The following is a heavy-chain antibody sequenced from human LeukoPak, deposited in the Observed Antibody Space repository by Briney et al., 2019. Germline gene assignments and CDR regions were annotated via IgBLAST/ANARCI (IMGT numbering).Heavy chain of an antibody. D-gene: IGHD3-22*01. CDR1: GFTFSSYA. CDR3: AREDYYDSGGYYYGSHNWFDP. V-gene: IGHV3-30*04. Sequence: TGGPLRLSCAASGFTFSSYAMHWVRQAPGKGLEWVAVISYDGSNKYYADSVKGRFTISRDNSKNTLYLQMNSLRAEDTAVYYCAREDYYDSGGYYYGSHNWFDPWGQGTLVTVSS. J-gene: IGHJ5*02. CDR2: ISYDGSNK.